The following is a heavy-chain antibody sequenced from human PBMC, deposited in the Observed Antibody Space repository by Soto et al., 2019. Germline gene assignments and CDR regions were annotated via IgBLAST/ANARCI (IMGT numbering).Heavy chain of an antibody. CDR2: IWHDGSKK. Sequence: QVQMVESGGGVVQPGTSLRLSCKVSGCIFSHYGFSWVRQAPGKGLEWVAFIWHDGSKKYYADSVKGRSTVSRDSSKSTVFLEMDSLRADDTAVYFCARVWWDGRYCVGEGACVADYWGQGTMVTVSS. CDR3: ARVWWDGRYCVGEGACVADY. CDR1: GCIFSHYG. D-gene: IGHD2-21*01. V-gene: IGHV3-33*01. J-gene: IGHJ3*01.